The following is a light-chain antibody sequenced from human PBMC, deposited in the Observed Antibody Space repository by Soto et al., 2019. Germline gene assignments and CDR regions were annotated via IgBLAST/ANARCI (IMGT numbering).Light chain of an antibody. J-gene: IGLJ1*01. CDR1: SSDVGGYDY. CDR2: EVS. Sequence: QSVLTQPASVSGSPGQSITISCTGTSSDVGGYDYVSWYQQHPGKAPKLMIYEVSNRPSGVSNRFSGSKSGNTASLTISGLQAEDEADYYCSSYTSSSTRGYFYVFGTGTKLTVL. V-gene: IGLV2-14*01. CDR3: SSYTSSSTRGYFYV.